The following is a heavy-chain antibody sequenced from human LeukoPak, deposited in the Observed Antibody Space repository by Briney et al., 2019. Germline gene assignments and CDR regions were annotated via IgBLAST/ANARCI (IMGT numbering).Heavy chain of an antibody. J-gene: IGHJ4*02. D-gene: IGHD1-1*01. Sequence: GGSLRLSCAASGFTFSTYSMNWVRQAPGKGLEWVSYISSGSTTIYYADSVKGRFTISRDNAKNPLYLQVNSLRDEDTAVYYCARETGSTRLDYWGQGTLVTVSS. V-gene: IGHV3-48*02. CDR1: GFTFSTYS. CDR2: ISSGSTTI. CDR3: ARETGSTRLDY.